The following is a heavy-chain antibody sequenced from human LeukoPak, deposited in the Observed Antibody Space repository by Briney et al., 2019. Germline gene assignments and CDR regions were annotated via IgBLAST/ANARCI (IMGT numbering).Heavy chain of an antibody. CDR3: TTRRQDGW. Sequence: GGSLRLSCVGSGFTFSDAWMSWVRQAPGKGLEWVGRVKSKSDGGTIDYAAPVKGRFTISRDDSRNTLYLQMNSLKTEDTAVYYCTTRRQDGWWGQGTLVTVS. D-gene: IGHD2-15*01. CDR1: GFTFSDAW. V-gene: IGHV3-15*01. J-gene: IGHJ4*02. CDR2: VKSKSDGGTI.